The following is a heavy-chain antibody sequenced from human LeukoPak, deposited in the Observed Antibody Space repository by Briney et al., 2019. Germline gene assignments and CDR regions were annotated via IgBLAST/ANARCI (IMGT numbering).Heavy chain of an antibody. Sequence: SETLSLTCTVSGGSISSYYWSWIRQPPGKGLEWIGYIYYSGSTNYNPSLKSRVTMSVDTSKNQFSLKLSSVTAADTAVYYCARVGQGLSYWFDPWGQGTLVTVSS. V-gene: IGHV4-59*12. CDR3: ARVGQGLSYWFDP. CDR2: IYYSGST. D-gene: IGHD6-19*01. J-gene: IGHJ5*02. CDR1: GGSISSYY.